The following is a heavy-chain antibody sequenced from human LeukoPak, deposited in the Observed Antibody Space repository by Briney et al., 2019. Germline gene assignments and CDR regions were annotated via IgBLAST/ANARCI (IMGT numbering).Heavy chain of an antibody. D-gene: IGHD6-6*01. CDR2: IIPIFGTA. CDR1: GGTFSSYA. Sequence: SVKVSCKASGGTFSSYAISWVRQAPGQGFEWMGGIIPIFGTANYAQKFQGRVTITADESTSTAYMELSSLRSEDTAVYYCARGREYSCSSGYDYWGQGTLVTVSS. J-gene: IGHJ4*02. CDR3: ARGREYSCSSGYDY. V-gene: IGHV1-69*13.